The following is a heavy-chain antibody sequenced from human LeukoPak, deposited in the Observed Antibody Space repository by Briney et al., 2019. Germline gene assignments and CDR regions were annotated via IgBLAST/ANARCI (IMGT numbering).Heavy chain of an antibody. CDR1: GYTFTSYD. CDR3: ARLYDIVVVPAAIEDI. Sequence: ASAKVSCKASGYTFTSYDINWVRQAPGQGLEWMGWMNPNSGNTGYAQKFQGRVTMTRNTSISTAYMELSSLRSEDTAVYYCARLYDIVVVPAAIEDIWGQGTMVTVSS. V-gene: IGHV1-8*01. CDR2: MNPNSGNT. D-gene: IGHD2-2*02. J-gene: IGHJ3*02.